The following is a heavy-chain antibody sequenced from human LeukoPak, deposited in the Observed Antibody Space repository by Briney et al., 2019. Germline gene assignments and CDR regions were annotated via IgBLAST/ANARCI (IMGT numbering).Heavy chain of an antibody. CDR2: IWYDGSNK. V-gene: IGHV3-33*01. Sequence: AGGSLRLSCAASGFTFSSYGMHWVRQAPGKGLEWVAVIWYDGSNKYYADSVKGRFTISRDNSKNTLYLQMNSLRAEDTAVYYCARGRVSYYYYGMDVWGQGTTVTVSS. CDR1: GFTFSSYG. J-gene: IGHJ6*02. CDR3: ARGRVSYYYYGMDV.